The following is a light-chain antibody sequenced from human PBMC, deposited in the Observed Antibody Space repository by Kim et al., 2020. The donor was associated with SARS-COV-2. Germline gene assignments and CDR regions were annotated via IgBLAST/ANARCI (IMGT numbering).Light chain of an antibody. CDR2: SAS. Sequence: DIQMTQSPPSVSASVGDRVTITCRASHDISTWLAWYQQRPGTTPKLLIHSASRLHGGVPSRFTGSGSGTDFTLTINSLQPEDSAIYYCQQGNRFPFTFGPGTKVDIK. CDR3: QQGNRFPFT. V-gene: IGKV1-12*02. CDR1: HDISTW. J-gene: IGKJ3*01.